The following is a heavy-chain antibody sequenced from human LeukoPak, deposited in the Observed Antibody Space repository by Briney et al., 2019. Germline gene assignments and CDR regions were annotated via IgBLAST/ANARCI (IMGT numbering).Heavy chain of an antibody. V-gene: IGHV4-34*01. CDR2: INHSGST. D-gene: IGHD3-22*01. Sequence: PSETLSLTCAVYGASFTGYYWTWIRQPPGKGLEWIGEINHSGSTNYSPSLRSRVTISVGTSKNRFSLKLSSVTAADTAVYYCVRGVTMIVVVIPNPDAFDVWGQGTMITVSS. J-gene: IGHJ3*01. CDR3: VRGVTMIVVVIPNPDAFDV. CDR1: GASFTGYY.